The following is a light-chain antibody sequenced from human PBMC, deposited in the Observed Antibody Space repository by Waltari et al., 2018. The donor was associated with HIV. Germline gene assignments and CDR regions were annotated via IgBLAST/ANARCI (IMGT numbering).Light chain of an antibody. CDR3: QQRSNWPPALT. J-gene: IGKJ4*01. V-gene: IGKV3-11*01. CDR2: DAS. Sequence: EIVLTQSPATLPLSPGERATLSCRASQSVSSYVAWYQQKPGQAPRLLIYDASNRATGLPARFSGSGSRTDCTLTSSSLEPEDFAVYYCQQRSNWPPALTFGGGTKVEIK. CDR1: QSVSSY.